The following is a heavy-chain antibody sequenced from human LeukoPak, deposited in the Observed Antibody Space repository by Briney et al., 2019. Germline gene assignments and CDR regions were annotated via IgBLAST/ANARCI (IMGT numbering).Heavy chain of an antibody. CDR1: GGSFSGYY. D-gene: IGHD2-2*01. CDR3: ARSSRSLEEFDY. CDR2: INHSGST. Sequence: PSETLSLTCAVYGGSFSGYYWSWIRQPPGKGLEWIGEINHSGSTNYNPSLKSRVTISVDTSKNQFSLKLSSVTAADTAVYYCARSSRSLEEFDYWGQGTLVTVSS. V-gene: IGHV4-34*01. J-gene: IGHJ4*02.